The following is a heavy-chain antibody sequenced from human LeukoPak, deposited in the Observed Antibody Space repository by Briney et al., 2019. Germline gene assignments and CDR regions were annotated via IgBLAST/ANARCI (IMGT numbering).Heavy chain of an antibody. D-gene: IGHD3-22*01. J-gene: IGHJ5*02. CDR2: INWNGGST. CDR3: ARDKRTYYYDSSRWFDP. V-gene: IGHV3-20*04. Sequence: GGSLRLSCAASGFTFDDYGMSWVRQAPGKGLEWVSGINWNGGSTGYADSVKGRFTISRDNAKNSLYLQMNSLRAEDPALYYCARDKRTYYYDSSRWFDPWGQGTLVTVSS. CDR1: GFTFDDYG.